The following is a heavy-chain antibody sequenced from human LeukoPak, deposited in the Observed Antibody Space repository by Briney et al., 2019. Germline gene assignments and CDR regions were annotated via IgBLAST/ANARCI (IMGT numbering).Heavy chain of an antibody. CDR3: AKVFYYDSSGYSLETYYFDY. CDR1: GFTFSSYA. CDR2: ISYDGSNK. J-gene: IGHJ4*02. V-gene: IGHV3-30-3*01. Sequence: GGSLSLSCAASGFTFSSYAMHWVRQAPGKGLEWVAVISYDGSNKYYADSVKGRFTISRDNSKNTLYLQMNSLRAEDTAVYYCAKVFYYDSSGYSLETYYFDYWGQGTLVSVSS. D-gene: IGHD3-22*01.